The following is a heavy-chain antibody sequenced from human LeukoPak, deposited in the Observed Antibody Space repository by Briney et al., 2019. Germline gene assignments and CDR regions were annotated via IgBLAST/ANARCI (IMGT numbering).Heavy chain of an antibody. J-gene: IGHJ4*02. Sequence: QTGGSLRLSCAASGFTFDDYAMHWVRQAPGKGLEWVSGISWNSGSIGYADSVKGRFTISRGNAKNSLYLQMNSLRAEDTALYYCAKDQGDTMVRGPILASWGQGTLVTVSS. D-gene: IGHD3-10*01. CDR1: GFTFDDYA. V-gene: IGHV3-9*01. CDR3: AKDQGDTMVRGPILAS. CDR2: ISWNSGSI.